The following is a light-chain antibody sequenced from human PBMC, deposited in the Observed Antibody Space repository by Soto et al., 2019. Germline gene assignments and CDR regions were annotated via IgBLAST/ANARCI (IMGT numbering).Light chain of an antibody. Sequence: TQSAATLSVSPGERATLSFMAIQSVSSNLAWYQQKPGQAPRLLIYGASSRATGIPARFSGSGSGTDFTLTISSLEPEDFAVYYCQQRSNWPPEITFGQGTRLEIK. J-gene: IGKJ5*01. CDR2: GAS. CDR3: QQRSNWPPEIT. V-gene: IGKV3-11*01. CDR1: QSVSSN.